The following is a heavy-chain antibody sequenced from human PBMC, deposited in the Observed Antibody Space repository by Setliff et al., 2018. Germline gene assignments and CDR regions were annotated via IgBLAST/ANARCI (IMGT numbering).Heavy chain of an antibody. CDR1: GGSISSSSYY. D-gene: IGHD3-3*01. J-gene: IGHJ4*02. CDR3: ASWYYDFWSGYYIPGYFDY. CDR2: IYYSGST. V-gene: IGHV4-39*01. Sequence: SETLSLTCTVSGGSISSSSYYWGWIRQPPGKGLEWIGSIYYSGSTYYNPSLKSRVTISVGTSKNQFSLRLSSVTAADTAVYYCASWYYDFWSGYYIPGYFDYWGQGTLVTVS.